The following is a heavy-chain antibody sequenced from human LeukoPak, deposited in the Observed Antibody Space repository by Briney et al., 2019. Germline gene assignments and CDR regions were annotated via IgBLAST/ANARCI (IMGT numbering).Heavy chain of an antibody. V-gene: IGHV4-4*07. D-gene: IGHD3-22*01. Sequence: SETLSLTCIVSGTSFNNYYWSWIRQPAGKGLEWIGRIYSSGSTNYNLSLTSRVSTSVDKSKNQVSLKLESVTAADTTVYYCARERVGYDTSGRGPRFDSWGQGTLVTVSS. CDR1: GTSFNNYY. CDR2: IYSSGST. CDR3: ARERVGYDTSGRGPRFDS. J-gene: IGHJ4*02.